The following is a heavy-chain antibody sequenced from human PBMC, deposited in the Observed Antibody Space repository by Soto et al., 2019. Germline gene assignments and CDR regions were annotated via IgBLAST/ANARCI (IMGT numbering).Heavy chain of an antibody. CDR3: ARDPAAYYYGMDV. Sequence: PGGSLRLSCAASGFTFSSYSMNWVRQAPGKGLEWVSSISSSSSYIYYADSVKGRFTISRDNAKNSLYLQMNSLRAEDTAVYYCARDPAAYYYGMDVWGQGXTLTVYS. D-gene: IGHD6-25*01. J-gene: IGHJ6*02. CDR2: ISSSSSYI. CDR1: GFTFSSYS. V-gene: IGHV3-21*01.